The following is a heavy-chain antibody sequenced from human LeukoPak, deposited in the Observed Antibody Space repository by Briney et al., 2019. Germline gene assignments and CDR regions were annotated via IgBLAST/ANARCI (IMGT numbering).Heavy chain of an antibody. V-gene: IGHV4-59*08. CDR1: GGSNY. Sequence: SETLSLTCTVSGGSNYWSWIRQPPGKGLEWIAYIHYSGSPHYNPSLKSRVTISIDTSKNQLSLKLNSVTAADTAVYYCARHSNWNGGVDWFDPWGQGTQVTVSS. CDR3: ARHSNWNGGVDWFDP. CDR2: IHYSGSP. J-gene: IGHJ5*02. D-gene: IGHD1-20*01.